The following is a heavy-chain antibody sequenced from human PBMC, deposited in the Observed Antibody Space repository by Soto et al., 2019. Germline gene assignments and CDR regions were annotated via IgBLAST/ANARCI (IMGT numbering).Heavy chain of an antibody. CDR3: ARRLTPDSYGMDV. Sequence: ETLSLTCTVSGGSISSSSYYWGWIRQPPGKGLEWIGSIYYSGSTYYNPSLKSRVTISVDTSKNQFSLKLSSVTAADTAVYYCARRLTPDSYGMDVWGQGTTVTVSS. V-gene: IGHV4-39*01. D-gene: IGHD1-20*01. CDR1: GGSISSSSYY. CDR2: IYYSGST. J-gene: IGHJ6*02.